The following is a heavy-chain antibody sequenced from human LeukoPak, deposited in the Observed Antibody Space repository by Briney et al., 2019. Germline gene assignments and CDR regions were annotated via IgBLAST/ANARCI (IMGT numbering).Heavy chain of an antibody. Sequence: SETLSLTCTVSGGSISSSSYYWGWIRQPPGKGLEWIGSIYYSGSTYYNPSLKSRVTISVDTSKNQFSLKLSSVTAADTAVYYCARRGIAARASLFDYWGQGTLVTVSS. CDR2: IYYSGST. J-gene: IGHJ4*02. V-gene: IGHV4-39*01. CDR1: GGSISSSSYY. CDR3: ARRGIAARASLFDY. D-gene: IGHD6-6*01.